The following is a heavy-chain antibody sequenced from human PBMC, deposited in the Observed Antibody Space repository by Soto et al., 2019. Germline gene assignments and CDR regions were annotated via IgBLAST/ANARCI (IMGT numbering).Heavy chain of an antibody. J-gene: IGHJ5*02. D-gene: IGHD6-13*01. CDR2: ISGSGGST. CDR3: AKGLSAAGTAQSYRFDWFDP. CDR1: GFTFSSYA. V-gene: IGHV3-23*01. Sequence: GGSLRLSCAASGFTFSSYAMSWVRQAPGKGLEWVSAISGSGGSTYYADSVKGRFTISRDNSKNTLYLQMNSLRAEDTAVYYCAKGLSAAGTAQSYRFDWFDPWGQGTLVTVSS.